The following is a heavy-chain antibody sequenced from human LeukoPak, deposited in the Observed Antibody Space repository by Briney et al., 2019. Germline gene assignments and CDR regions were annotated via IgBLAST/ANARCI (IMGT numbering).Heavy chain of an antibody. V-gene: IGHV4-38-2*02. Sequence: SETLSLTCTVSGYSISSGYYWGWIRPPPGKGLEWIGTIYHSGSTYYNPSLKSRVTISVDTSKNQFSLKLSSVTAADTAVYYCARVGDFDYWGQGTLVTVSS. J-gene: IGHJ4*02. D-gene: IGHD5-24*01. CDR1: GYSISSGYY. CDR3: ARVGDFDY. CDR2: IYHSGST.